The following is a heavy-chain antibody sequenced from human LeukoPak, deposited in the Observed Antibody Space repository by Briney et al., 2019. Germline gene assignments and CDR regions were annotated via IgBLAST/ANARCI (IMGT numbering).Heavy chain of an antibody. CDR2: ISYDGSNK. CDR1: GFTFSSYG. D-gene: IGHD2-2*01. V-gene: IGHV3-30*18. CDR3: AKDLAIVVVPAAIYYYYGMDV. Sequence: GGSLRLSCAASGFTFSSYGMHWVRQAPGKGLEWVAVISYDGSNKYYADSVKGRFAISRDNSKNTLYLQMNSLRAEDTAVHYCAKDLAIVVVPAAIYYYYGMDVWGKGTTVTVSS. J-gene: IGHJ6*04.